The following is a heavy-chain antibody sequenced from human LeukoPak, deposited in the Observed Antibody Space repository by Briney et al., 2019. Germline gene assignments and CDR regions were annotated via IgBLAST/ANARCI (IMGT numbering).Heavy chain of an antibody. CDR1: GFTFSNAW. J-gene: IGHJ4*02. V-gene: IGHV3-15*01. D-gene: IGHD1-26*01. CDR2: IKSKSDGGTT. Sequence: GGSLRLSCAASGFTFSNAWMSWVRQAPGKGLEGVGRIKSKSDGGTTDYAAPVKGRFTLSRDDSKNTLYLQMNSLKTEDTAVYYCTTPLAMGIDYWGQGTLVTVSS. CDR3: TTPLAMGIDY.